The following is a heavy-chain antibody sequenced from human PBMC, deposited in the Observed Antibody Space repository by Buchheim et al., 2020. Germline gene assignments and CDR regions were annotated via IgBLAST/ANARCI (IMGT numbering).Heavy chain of an antibody. J-gene: IGHJ4*02. CDR3: ARLGYCSGGSCPSFDY. CDR2: IYYSGST. Sequence: QVQLQESGPGLVKPSETLSLTCTVSGGSISSYYWSWIRQPPGKGLEWIGYIYYSGSTNYNPSLKSRVTISVDTSKNQFSLKLSSVTAADTAVYYCARLGYCSGGSCPSFDYWGQGTL. D-gene: IGHD2-15*01. CDR1: GGSISSYY. V-gene: IGHV4-59*08.